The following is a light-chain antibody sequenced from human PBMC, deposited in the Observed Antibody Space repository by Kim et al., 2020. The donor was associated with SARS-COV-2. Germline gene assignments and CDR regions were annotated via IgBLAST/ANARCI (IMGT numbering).Light chain of an antibody. Sequence: ITISCTGTSSDVGGYNYVSWYQQHPGKAPKLMIYDVSNRPSGVSNRFSGSKSGNTASLTISGLQAEDEADYYCSLYTSSSTLHVVFGGGTQLTVL. CDR3: SLYTSSSTLHVV. V-gene: IGLV2-14*03. J-gene: IGLJ2*01. CDR2: DVS. CDR1: SSDVGGYNY.